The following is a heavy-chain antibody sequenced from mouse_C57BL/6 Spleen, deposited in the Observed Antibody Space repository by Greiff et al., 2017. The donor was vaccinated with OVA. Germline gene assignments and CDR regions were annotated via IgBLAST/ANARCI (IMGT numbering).Heavy chain of an antibody. D-gene: IGHD4-1*02. CDR3: ARFLNWDEGFAY. V-gene: IGHV1-64*01. CDR1: GYTFTSYW. Sequence: QVHVKQPGAELVKPGASVKLSCKASGYTFTSYWMHWVKQRPGQGLEWIGMIHPNSGSTNYNEKFKSKATLTVDKSSSTAYMQLSSLTSEDSAVYYCARFLNWDEGFAYWGQGTLVTVSA. J-gene: IGHJ3*01. CDR2: IHPNSGST.